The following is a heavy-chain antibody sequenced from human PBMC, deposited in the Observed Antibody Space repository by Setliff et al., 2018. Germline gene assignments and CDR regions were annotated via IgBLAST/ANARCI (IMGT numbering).Heavy chain of an antibody. J-gene: IGHJ2*01. CDR2: ISAKNGNR. CDR1: GYSFTSYG. V-gene: IGHV1-18*01. Sequence: ASVKVSCKASGYSFTSYGISWVRQAPGQGLEWMGWISAKNGNRNYAQKLQGRVTMTTDTSTSTAYMELRSLRSGDTAVYYCARDFPTVVTPKEYFDLWGRGTLVTVSS. CDR3: ARDFPTVVTPKEYFDL. D-gene: IGHD4-17*01.